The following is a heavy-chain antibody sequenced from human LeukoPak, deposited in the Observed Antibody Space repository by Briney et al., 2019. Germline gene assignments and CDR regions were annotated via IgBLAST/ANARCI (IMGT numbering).Heavy chain of an antibody. CDR2: ISWNSSSI. Sequence: GGSLRLSCAASGFTFDDYAMHWVRQAPGKGLEWVSGISWNSSSIGYADSVKGRFTISRDNAKNSLYLQMNSLRAEDTALYYCAKTYSSSSTIYYYYGMDVWGKGTTVTVSS. CDR1: GFTFDDYA. J-gene: IGHJ6*04. CDR3: AKTYSSSSTIYYYYGMDV. V-gene: IGHV3-9*01. D-gene: IGHD6-13*01.